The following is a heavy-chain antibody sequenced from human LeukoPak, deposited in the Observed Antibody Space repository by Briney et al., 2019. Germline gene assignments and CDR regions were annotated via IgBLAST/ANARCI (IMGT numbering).Heavy chain of an antibody. Sequence: SETLSLTCAVYGGSFSGYYWSWIRQPPGKGLEWIGEINHSGSTNYNPSLKSRVTISVDTSKNQFSLKLSSVTAADTAVYYCARGSAGADSWGLGALVTVSS. CDR3: ARGSAGADS. D-gene: IGHD6-13*01. J-gene: IGHJ4*02. CDR1: GGSFSGYY. CDR2: INHSGST. V-gene: IGHV4-34*01.